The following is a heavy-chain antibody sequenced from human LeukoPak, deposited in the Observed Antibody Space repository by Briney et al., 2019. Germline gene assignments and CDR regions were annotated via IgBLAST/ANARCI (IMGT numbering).Heavy chain of an antibody. J-gene: IGHJ4*02. V-gene: IGHV3-9*03. CDR1: GFTFDDYA. Sequence: PGGSLRLSCAASGFTFDDYAMHWVRQAPGKGLEWVSGISWNSGSIGYADSVKGRFTISRDNAKNSLYLQMNSLRAEDMALYYCAKDIAVTTSRFFNGFDYWGQGTLVTVSS. CDR2: ISWNSGSI. CDR3: AKDIAVTTSRFFNGFDY. D-gene: IGHD4-17*01.